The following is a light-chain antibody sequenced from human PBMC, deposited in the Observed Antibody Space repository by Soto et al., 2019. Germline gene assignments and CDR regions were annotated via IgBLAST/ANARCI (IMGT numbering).Light chain of an antibody. Sequence: EIVMTQSPATLSVSPGERATLSCWASQSVSSSLAWYQQKPGQAPRLLIYGASTRATGIPARFSGSGSGTVFTFNMSGLQSEDLAVYFCQQYNKWPLSFGGGTKVEI. V-gene: IGKV3-15*01. CDR1: QSVSSS. J-gene: IGKJ4*01. CDR2: GAS. CDR3: QQYNKWPLS.